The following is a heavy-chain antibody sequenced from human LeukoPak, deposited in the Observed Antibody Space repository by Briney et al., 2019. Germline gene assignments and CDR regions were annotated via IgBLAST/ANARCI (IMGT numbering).Heavy chain of an antibody. CDR2: MSVSGTST. J-gene: IGHJ4*02. D-gene: IGHD4-23*01. CDR1: GFTFSIYA. Sequence: GGSLRLSCAASGFTFSIYAMSWVRGAPGKGVGWVSDMSVSGTSTYYGDPVKGRYPIYRENSKKRLYLQMNSLRAEDTAVYYCARDFQLLFDYWGQGTLVTVSS. CDR3: ARDFQLLFDY. V-gene: IGHV3-23*01.